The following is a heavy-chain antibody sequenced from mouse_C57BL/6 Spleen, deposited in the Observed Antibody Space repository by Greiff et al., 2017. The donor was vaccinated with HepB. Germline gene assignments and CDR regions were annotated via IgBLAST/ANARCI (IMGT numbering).Heavy chain of an antibody. CDR1: GFTFSSYA. D-gene: IGHD2-5*01. V-gene: IGHV5-4*01. CDR2: ISDGGSYT. J-gene: IGHJ3*01. Sequence: EVQLVESGGGLVKPGGSLKLSCAASGFTFSSYAMSWVRQTPEKRLEWVATISDGGSYTYYPDNVKGRFTISRDNAKNNLYLQMSHLKSEDTAMYYCARTRHYSNYVAWFAYWGQGTLVTVSA. CDR3: ARTRHYSNYVAWFAY.